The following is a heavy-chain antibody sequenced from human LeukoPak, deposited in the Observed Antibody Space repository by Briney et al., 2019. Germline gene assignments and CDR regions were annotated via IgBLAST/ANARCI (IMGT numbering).Heavy chain of an antibody. D-gene: IGHD5-24*01. CDR2: IIPIFGTA. CDR3: ARDLGGRDGYNYEDLDYYYYGMDV. V-gene: IGHV1-69*13. Sequence: ASVTVSCKASGGTFSSYAISWVRQAPGQGLEWMGGIIPIFGTANYAQKFQGRVTITADESTSTAYMELSSLRSEDTAVYYCARDLGGRDGYNYEDLDYYYYGMDVWGQGTTVTVSS. CDR1: GGTFSSYA. J-gene: IGHJ6*02.